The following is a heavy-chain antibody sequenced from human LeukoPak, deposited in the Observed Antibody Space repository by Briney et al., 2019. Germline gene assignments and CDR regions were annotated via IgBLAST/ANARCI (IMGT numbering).Heavy chain of an antibody. Sequence: SETLSLTCTVSGGSINNYYWSWIRQTAGKGLEWVGRIYTSGSTDYNPSLESRVSISVDTSKNQFSLKLSSVTAADTAVYYCARVSLGYRYGNFDSWGQGTLVTVSS. CDR3: ARVSLGYRYGNFDS. J-gene: IGHJ4*02. CDR2: IYTSGST. V-gene: IGHV4-4*07. CDR1: GGSINNYY. D-gene: IGHD5-18*01.